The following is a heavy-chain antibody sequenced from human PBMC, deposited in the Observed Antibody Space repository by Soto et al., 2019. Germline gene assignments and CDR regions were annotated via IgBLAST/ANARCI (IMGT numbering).Heavy chain of an antibody. CDR3: AKSGPVYNWNFHSPQGYFWFDP. J-gene: IGHJ5*02. Sequence: GGSLRLSCAASGFTFSSYAMSWVRQAPGKGLEWVSAISGSGGSTYYADSVKGRFTISRDNSKNTLYLQMNSLRAEDTAVYYCAKSGPVYNWNFHSPQGYFWFDPWGQGTLVTVSS. CDR2: ISGSGGST. D-gene: IGHD1-20*01. V-gene: IGHV3-23*01. CDR1: GFTFSSYA.